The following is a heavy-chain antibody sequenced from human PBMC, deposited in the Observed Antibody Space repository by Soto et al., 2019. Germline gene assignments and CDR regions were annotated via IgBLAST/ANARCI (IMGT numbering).Heavy chain of an antibody. CDR2: IYHSGST. D-gene: IGHD3-22*01. Sequence: PSVTLSLTWVVSGGSIGCSGYPCSCIQQPPGKGLEWIGYIYHSGSTYYNPSLKSRVTISVDRSKNQFSLKLSSVTAADTAVYYCARAAYYYDSSGYYFDYWGQGTLVTVSS. V-gene: IGHV4-30-2*01. CDR1: GGSIGCSGYP. J-gene: IGHJ4*02. CDR3: ARAAYYYDSSGYYFDY.